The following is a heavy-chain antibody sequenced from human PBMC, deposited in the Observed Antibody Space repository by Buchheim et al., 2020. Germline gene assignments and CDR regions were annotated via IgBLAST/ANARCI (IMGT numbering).Heavy chain of an antibody. CDR3: AKDVKYYYDSSGYYSYYFDY. CDR2: ISGSGGST. CDR1: GFTFSSYA. D-gene: IGHD3-22*01. Sequence: EVQLLESGGGLVQPGGSLRLSCAASGFTFSSYAMSWVRQAPGKGLEWVSAISGSGGSTYYADSVKGRFTISRDNSKNTLYLQMNSLRAEDTAVYYCAKDVKYYYDSSGYYSYYFDYWGQGTL. V-gene: IGHV3-23*01. J-gene: IGHJ4*02.